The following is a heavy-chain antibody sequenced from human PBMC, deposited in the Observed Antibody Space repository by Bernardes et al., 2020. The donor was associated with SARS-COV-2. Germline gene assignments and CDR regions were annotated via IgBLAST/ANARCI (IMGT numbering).Heavy chain of an antibody. CDR3: ARGFDY. V-gene: IGHV4-59*01. CDR1: GFSISAYC. Sequence: ESLSLTCTVSGFSISAYCLSWFRQPPGKGLEWIGYLYYPGSTNYNPSLQSRVTISVDTSKNKSSLKLSSVTAADTAVYYCARGFDYWGQGTTVTVSS. J-gene: IGHJ4*03. CDR2: LYYPGST.